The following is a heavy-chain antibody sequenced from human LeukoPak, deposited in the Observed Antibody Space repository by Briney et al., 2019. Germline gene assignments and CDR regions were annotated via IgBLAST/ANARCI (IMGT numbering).Heavy chain of an antibody. Sequence: ASVKVSCKASGGTFSSYAISWVRQAPGQGLEWMGRIIPIFGTANYAQKFQGRVTITPEEPTSTAYMELRSLRSEDTAVYYCARGGGEKYSSSDDAFDIWGQGTMVTVSS. CDR3: ARGGGEKYSSSDDAFDI. CDR1: GGTFSSYA. D-gene: IGHD6-13*01. V-gene: IGHV1-69*13. CDR2: IIPIFGTA. J-gene: IGHJ3*02.